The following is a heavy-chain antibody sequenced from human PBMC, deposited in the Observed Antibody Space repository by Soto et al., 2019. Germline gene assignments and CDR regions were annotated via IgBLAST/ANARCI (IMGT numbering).Heavy chain of an antibody. J-gene: IGHJ5*02. CDR2: ISGSGGST. Sequence: GGSLRLSCAASGFTFSSYAMSWVRPAPGKGLEWVSAISGSGGSTYYADSVKGRFTISRDNSKNTLYLQMNSLRAEDTAVYYCAKDLDGDYTGWFDPWGQGTLVTVSS. CDR3: AKDLDGDYTGWFDP. CDR1: GFTFSSYA. V-gene: IGHV3-23*01. D-gene: IGHD4-17*01.